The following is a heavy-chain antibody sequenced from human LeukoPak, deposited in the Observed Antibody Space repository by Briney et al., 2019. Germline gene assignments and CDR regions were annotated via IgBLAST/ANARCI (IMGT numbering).Heavy chain of an antibody. D-gene: IGHD3-10*01. CDR3: ARQGGGTMVRGVNLYDY. Sequence: PSETLSLTCAVYGGSFSGYYWSWIRQPPGKGLEWIGEINHSGSTYYNPSLKSRVTISVDTSKNQFSLKLSSVTAADTAVYYCARQGGGTMVRGVNLYDYWGQGTLVTVSS. CDR2: INHSGST. CDR1: GGSFSGYY. V-gene: IGHV4-34*01. J-gene: IGHJ4*02.